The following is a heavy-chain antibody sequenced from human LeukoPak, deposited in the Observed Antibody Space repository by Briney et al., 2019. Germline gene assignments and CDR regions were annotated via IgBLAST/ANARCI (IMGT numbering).Heavy chain of an antibody. CDR2: IYYSGST. Sequence: PSETLSLTCTVSGGSMGNYYWSWIRQPPGKGLEWIGYIYYSGSTNYNPSLKSRVTISIDTSKNQFSLKLSSVTAADTAVYYCARPREQWLGNDAFDMWGQGTMVTVSS. CDR3: ARPREQWLGNDAFDM. D-gene: IGHD6-19*01. V-gene: IGHV4-59*08. CDR1: GGSMGNYY. J-gene: IGHJ3*02.